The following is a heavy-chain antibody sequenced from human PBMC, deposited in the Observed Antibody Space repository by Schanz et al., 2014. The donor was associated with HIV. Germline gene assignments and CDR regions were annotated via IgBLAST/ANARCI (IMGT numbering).Heavy chain of an antibody. J-gene: IGHJ6*02. D-gene: IGHD4-17*01. CDR2: ISFDGSHK. V-gene: IGHV3-30*03. Sequence: QVQLVESGGGVVQPGGSLRLSCAVSGITFSGFTFSNYGMHWVRQTPGKGLEWVAAISFDGSHKYSADSVKGRFTISRDNAKNTLYLQMNSLRAEDTAVYYCVRLMSSDYDFYHYGMDVWGQGTTVIVSS. CDR1: GITFSGFTFSNYG. CDR3: VRLMSSDYDFYHYGMDV.